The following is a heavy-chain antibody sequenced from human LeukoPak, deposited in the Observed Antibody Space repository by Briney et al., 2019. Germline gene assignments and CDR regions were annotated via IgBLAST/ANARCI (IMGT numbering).Heavy chain of an antibody. J-gene: IGHJ6*03. V-gene: IGHV3-20*01. CDR2: INWNGGST. D-gene: IGHD6-13*01. Sequence: PGGSLRLSCAASGFTFDDYGMSWVRQAPGEGLEWVSGINWNGGSTGYADSVKGRFTISRDNAKNSLYLQMNSLRAEDTALYHCARAPKKYSSSWYADYYYYYMDVWGKGTTVTISS. CDR3: ARAPKKYSSSWYADYYYYYMDV. CDR1: GFTFDDYG.